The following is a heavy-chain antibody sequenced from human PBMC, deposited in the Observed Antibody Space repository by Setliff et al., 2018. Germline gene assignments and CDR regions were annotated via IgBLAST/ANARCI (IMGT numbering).Heavy chain of an antibody. CDR3: ARDSEVVVTASNYYYYGMDG. D-gene: IGHD2-21*02. V-gene: IGHV1-69*13. CDR2: IIPIFGTA. J-gene: IGHJ6*02. CDR1: GGTFSSYA. Sequence: SVKVSCKASGGTFSSYAISWVRQAPGQGLEWMGGIIPIFGTANYAQKFQGRVTITADESTSTAYMELSSLRSEDTAVYYCARDSEVVVTASNYYYYGMDGWGQGTTVTGS.